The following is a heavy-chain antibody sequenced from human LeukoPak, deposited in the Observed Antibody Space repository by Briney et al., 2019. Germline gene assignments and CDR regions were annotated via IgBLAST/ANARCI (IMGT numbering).Heavy chain of an antibody. V-gene: IGHV3-9*01. J-gene: IGHJ4*02. D-gene: IGHD2-2*01. Sequence: GRSLRLSCAASGFTFDDYAMHWVRQAPGKGLEWVSGISWNSGSIGYADSVKGRFTISRDNAKNSLYLQMSSLRAEDTAVYYCAKVLDLSTDYFDYWGQGTLVTVSS. CDR2: ISWNSGSI. CDR3: AKVLDLSTDYFDY. CDR1: GFTFDDYA.